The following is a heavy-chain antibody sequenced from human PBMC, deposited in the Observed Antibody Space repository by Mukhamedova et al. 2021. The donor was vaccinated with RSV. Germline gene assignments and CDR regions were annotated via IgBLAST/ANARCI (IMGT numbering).Heavy chain of an antibody. CDR2: IRTKVNDFAT. J-gene: IGHJ6*02. D-gene: IGHD4-11*01. V-gene: IGHV3-73*01. Sequence: GGRIRTKVNDFATAYSVSVKGRFTISRDDSKNMAFLEMNSLKTEDTAVYYCARLGEFYSNYFSHYFYGLDVWGQGTTVTVSS. CDR3: ARLGEFYSNYFSHYFYGLDV.